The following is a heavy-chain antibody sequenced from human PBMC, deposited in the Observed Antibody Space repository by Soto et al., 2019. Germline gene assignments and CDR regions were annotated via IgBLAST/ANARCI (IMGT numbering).Heavy chain of an antibody. V-gene: IGHV1-69*06. CDR3: ARVASRDAYNYVLDH. CDR2: VISASGSV. Sequence: QVQVVQSGADVKKPGSSVKISCKASGRIFSSFPTSWVRQVPGQGLEWMGGVISASGSVTYAPKFQGRVTITAVNSAGIGYMELTSLTSEDTAIYYCARVASRDAYNYVLDHWGPGTMVTVSS. CDR1: GRIFSSFP. J-gene: IGHJ1*01. D-gene: IGHD5-18*01.